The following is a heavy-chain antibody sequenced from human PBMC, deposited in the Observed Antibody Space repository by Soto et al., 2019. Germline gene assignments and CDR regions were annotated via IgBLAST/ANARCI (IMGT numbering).Heavy chain of an antibody. V-gene: IGHV1-69*13. J-gene: IGHJ4*02. CDR1: GGTFSSYA. CDR2: IIPIFGTA. D-gene: IGHD6-19*01. Sequence: SVKVSCKASGGTFSSYAISWVRQAPGQGLEWMGGIIPIFGTANYAQKFQGRVTITADESTSTAYMELSSLRSDDTAVYYFARARDSIAVAGTHFDYWGQGTLVTVSS. CDR3: ARARDSIAVAGTHFDY.